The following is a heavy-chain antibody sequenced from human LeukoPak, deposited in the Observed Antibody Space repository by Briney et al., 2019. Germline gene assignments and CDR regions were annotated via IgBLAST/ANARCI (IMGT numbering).Heavy chain of an antibody. CDR2: IKQDGSEK. D-gene: IGHD5-18*01. CDR3: ARDRSQLWFCDFDY. J-gene: IGHJ4*02. V-gene: IGHV3-7*01. Sequence: GGSLRLSCAASGFTFTSYWMSWVRQAPGKGLEWVANIKQDGSEKYYVDSVKGRFTISRDNAKNSLYLQMNSLRAEDTAVYYCARDRSQLWFCDFDYWGQGTLVTVSS. CDR1: GFTFTSYW.